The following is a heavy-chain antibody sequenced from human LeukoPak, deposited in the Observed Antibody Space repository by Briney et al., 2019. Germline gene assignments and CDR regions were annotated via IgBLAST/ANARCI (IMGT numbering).Heavy chain of an antibody. V-gene: IGHV3-74*01. Sequence: GGSLRLSCAASGFTFSSYWKHWVRQAPGKGLVWVSRINSDESSTSYADSVKGRFTISRDNAKNTLYLQMNSLRAEDTAVYYCARVVAAARKAKTNTNWFDPWGQGTLVTVSS. CDR3: ARVVAAARKAKTNTNWFDP. CDR2: INSDESST. D-gene: IGHD6-13*01. CDR1: GFTFSSYW. J-gene: IGHJ5*02.